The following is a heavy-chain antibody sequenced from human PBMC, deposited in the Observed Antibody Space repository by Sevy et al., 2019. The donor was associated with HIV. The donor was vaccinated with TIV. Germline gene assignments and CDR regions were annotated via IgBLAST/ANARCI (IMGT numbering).Heavy chain of an antibody. Sequence: GGSLRLSCAASGFTFSSYAMHWVRQAPGKGLEWVAVISYDGSNKYYADSVKGRFTIARDNSKNTLYLQMNSRRAEDTAVYYCARETLRRVTTVPYYFDYWGQGTLVTVSS. D-gene: IGHD4-17*01. CDR2: ISYDGSNK. J-gene: IGHJ4*02. CDR1: GFTFSSYA. CDR3: ARETLRRVTTVPYYFDY. V-gene: IGHV3-30-3*01.